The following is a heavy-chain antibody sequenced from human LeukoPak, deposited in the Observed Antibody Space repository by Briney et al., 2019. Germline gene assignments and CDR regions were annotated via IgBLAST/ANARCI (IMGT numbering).Heavy chain of an antibody. CDR1: GYTFTGSY. CDR3: ARGLTTVTFDC. CDR2: INPNSSAK. D-gene: IGHD4-17*01. J-gene: IGHJ4*02. Sequence: ASVKVSCKASGYTFTGSYLHWVRQAPGQGLEWMGLINPNSSAKNYARQFQGRVTMTRDTSISTAYMELSRLRSDDTAVYHCARGLTTVTFDCWGQGTLVTVTS. V-gene: IGHV1-2*02.